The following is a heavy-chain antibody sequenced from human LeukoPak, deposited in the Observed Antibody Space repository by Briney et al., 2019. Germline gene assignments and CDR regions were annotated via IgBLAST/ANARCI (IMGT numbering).Heavy chain of an antibody. CDR3: ARVEVTMIRGVIIGSGMDV. Sequence: ASVKVSCKASGYTFTSYDINWVRQATGQGLEWMGWMNPNSGNTGYAQKFQGRVTMTRNTSISTAYMELSSLRSEDTAVYYCARVEVTMIRGVIIGSGMDVWGQGTTVTVSS. J-gene: IGHJ6*02. V-gene: IGHV1-8*01. D-gene: IGHD3-10*01. CDR2: MNPNSGNT. CDR1: GYTFTSYD.